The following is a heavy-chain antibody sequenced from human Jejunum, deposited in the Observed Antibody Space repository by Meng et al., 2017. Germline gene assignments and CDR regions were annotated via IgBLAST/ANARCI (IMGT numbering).Heavy chain of an antibody. CDR3: TRLTSTYDYASGTYYTSDY. CDR2: ISGSSSYI. CDR1: GFSFSSST. D-gene: IGHD3-10*01. J-gene: IGHJ4*02. Sequence: GESLKISCAASGFSFSSSTMTWVRQAPGKGLEWVASISGSSSYIYYADSVKGRLTIARDNAKNSLYLLLDSLRAEDTAVYYCTRLTSTYDYASGTYYTSDYWGQGTLVTVSS. V-gene: IGHV3-21*01.